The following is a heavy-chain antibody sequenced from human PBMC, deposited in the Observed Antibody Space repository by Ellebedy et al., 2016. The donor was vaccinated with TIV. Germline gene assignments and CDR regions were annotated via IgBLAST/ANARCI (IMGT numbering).Heavy chain of an antibody. Sequence: SETLSLTXTVSGGSISSSSYYWGWIRQPPGKGLEWIGSIYYSGSTNYNPSLKSRVTISVDTSKNQFSLKLSSVTAADMAVYYCARDVRYCSSTSCPGWFNPWGQGTLVTVSS. D-gene: IGHD2-2*01. CDR1: GGSISSSSYY. CDR2: IYYSGST. J-gene: IGHJ5*02. V-gene: IGHV4-39*07. CDR3: ARDVRYCSSTSCPGWFNP.